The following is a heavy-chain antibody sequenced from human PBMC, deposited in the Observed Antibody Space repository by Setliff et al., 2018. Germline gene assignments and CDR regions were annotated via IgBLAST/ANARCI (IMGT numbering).Heavy chain of an antibody. CDR3: ATGPRDSRNYLTWLGS. CDR2: IKSSIEGATS. V-gene: IGHV3-15*01. Sequence: GGSLRLSCSVSGITFKNAWMTWVRQAPGKGPEWVGRIKSSIEGATSDYGAPAKGRFTISRDDSKNMIFLQVNNLKIEDTGYYYCATGPRDSRNYLTWLGSWGQGTLVTVSS. J-gene: IGHJ5*02. D-gene: IGHD4-4*01. CDR1: GITFKNAW.